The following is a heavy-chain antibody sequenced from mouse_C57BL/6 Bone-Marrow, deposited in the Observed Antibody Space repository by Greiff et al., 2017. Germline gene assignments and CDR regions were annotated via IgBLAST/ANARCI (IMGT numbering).Heavy chain of an antibody. J-gene: IGHJ3*01. D-gene: IGHD4-1*01. V-gene: IGHV1-82*01. Sequence: VQLQQSGPELVKPGASVKISCKASGYAFSSSWMNWVKQRPGKGLEWIGRIYPGDGDTNYNGKFKGKATLTADKSSSTAYMQLSSLTSEDSAVXFCAKLGPWFAYWGQGTLVTVFA. CDR1: GYAFSSSW. CDR2: IYPGDGDT. CDR3: AKLGPWFAY.